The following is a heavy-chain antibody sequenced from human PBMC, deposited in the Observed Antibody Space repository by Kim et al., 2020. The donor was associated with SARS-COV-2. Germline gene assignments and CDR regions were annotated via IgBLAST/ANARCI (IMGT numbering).Heavy chain of an antibody. CDR3: ARWGSSGWTLDY. CDR1: AYTFTGSY. V-gene: IGHV1-2*05. CDR2: INPNSGDT. J-gene: IGHJ4*02. D-gene: IGHD6-19*01. Sequence: ASVKVSCKASAYTFTGSYIHWVRQAPGQGLEWMGRINPNSGDTNYAQNFQGRVTMTRDTSISTAYMEISRLTSDDTVVYYCARWGSSGWTLDYWGQGTLV.